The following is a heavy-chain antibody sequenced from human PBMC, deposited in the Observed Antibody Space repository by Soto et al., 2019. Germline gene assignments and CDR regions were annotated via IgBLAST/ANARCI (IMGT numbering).Heavy chain of an antibody. D-gene: IGHD6-13*01. CDR3: ASGIAAAAHPVDYYGMDV. CDR1: GGTFSSYA. Sequence: SVKVSCKASGGTFSSYAISWVRQAPGQGLEWMGGIIPIFGTANYAQKFQGRVTITADESTSTAYMELSSLRSEDTAVYYCASGIAAAAHPVDYYGMDVWGQGTTVTVSS. V-gene: IGHV1-69*13. CDR2: IIPIFGTA. J-gene: IGHJ6*02.